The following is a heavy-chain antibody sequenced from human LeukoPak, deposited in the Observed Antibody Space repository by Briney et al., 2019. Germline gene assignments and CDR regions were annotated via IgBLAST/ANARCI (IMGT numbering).Heavy chain of an antibody. CDR1: GYTFTSYY. D-gene: IGHD4-17*01. J-gene: IGHJ6*02. CDR2: INPSGGST. Sequence: ASVKVSCKASGYTFTSYYMHWVRQGPGQGLEWMGIINPSGGSTSYAQKFQGRVTMTRDTSTSTVYMEVSSLRSEDTAVYYCAREYGVDGMDVWGQGTTVTVSS. V-gene: IGHV1-46*01. CDR3: AREYGVDGMDV.